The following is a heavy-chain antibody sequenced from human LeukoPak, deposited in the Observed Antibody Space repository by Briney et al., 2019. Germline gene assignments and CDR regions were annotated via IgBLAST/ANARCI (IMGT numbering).Heavy chain of an antibody. CDR2: IYYSGST. CDR3: AREWDYGDYAGV. J-gene: IGHJ6*04. V-gene: IGHV4-39*07. D-gene: IGHD4-17*01. Sequence: SETLSLTCTVSGGSISSSSYYWGWIRQPPGKGLEWIGSIYYSGSTYYNPSLKSRVTISVDTSKNQFSLKLSSVTAADTAVYYCAREWDYGDYAGVWGKGTTVTISS. CDR1: GGSISSSSYY.